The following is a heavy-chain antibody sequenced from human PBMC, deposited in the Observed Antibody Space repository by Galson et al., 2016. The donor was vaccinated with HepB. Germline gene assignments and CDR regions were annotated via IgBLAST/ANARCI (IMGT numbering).Heavy chain of an antibody. V-gene: IGHV4-31*03. CDR1: AGTINTHGYF. J-gene: IGHJ4*02. CDR3: ARYGSWTGFDY. CDR2: ISDRGSA. Sequence: TLSLTCTVSAGTINTHGYFWSWIRQHPERGLEWIGYISDRGSAYFNPSLKSRTTISIDTSQNQCSLDLTSVTAADTAVYFCARYGSWTGFDYWGQGTLVTVSS. D-gene: IGHD3/OR15-3a*01.